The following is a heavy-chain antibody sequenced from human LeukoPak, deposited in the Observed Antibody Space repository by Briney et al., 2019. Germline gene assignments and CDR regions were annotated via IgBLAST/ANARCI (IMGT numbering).Heavy chain of an antibody. V-gene: IGHV4-39*02. CDR1: GGSISSSSAY. J-gene: IGHJ4*02. D-gene: IGHD6-19*01. CDR2: IYYSKNT. CDR3: ARGFSSGWLDY. Sequence: SETLSLTCTVSGGSISSSSAYWGWIRQPPGKGLEWIGSIYYSKNTYYNPSLKSRVTISADTSKNQFSLTLGSVSATDTAVYYCARGFSSGWLDYWGRGTLVTVSS.